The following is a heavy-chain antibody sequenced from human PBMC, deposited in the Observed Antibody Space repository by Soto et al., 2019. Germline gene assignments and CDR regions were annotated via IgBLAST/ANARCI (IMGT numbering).Heavy chain of an antibody. CDR2: IYYSGST. D-gene: IGHD2-15*01. J-gene: IGHJ6*02. CDR1: GGSVSSGSYY. CDR3: AREGTGYCSGGSCYGRDYYGMDV. Sequence: SETLSLTCTVSGGSVSSGSYYWSWIRQPPGKGLEWIGYIYYSGSTNYNPSLKSRVTISVDTSKNQFSLKLSSVTAADTAVYYCAREGTGYCSGGSCYGRDYYGMDVWGQGTTVTVSS. V-gene: IGHV4-61*01.